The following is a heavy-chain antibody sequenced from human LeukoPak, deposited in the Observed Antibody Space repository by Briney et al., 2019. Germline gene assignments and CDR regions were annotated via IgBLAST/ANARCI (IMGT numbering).Heavy chain of an antibody. J-gene: IGHJ4*02. CDR3: ARDGGIVGATPYFDY. Sequence: SEILSLTCTVSGGSISSYYWSWIRQPPGKGLEWIGYIYYSGSTNYNPSLKSRVTISVDTSKNQFSLKLSSVTAADTAVYYCARDGGIVGATPYFDYWGQGTLVTVSS. V-gene: IGHV4-59*01. CDR1: GGSISSYY. D-gene: IGHD1-26*01. CDR2: IYYSGST.